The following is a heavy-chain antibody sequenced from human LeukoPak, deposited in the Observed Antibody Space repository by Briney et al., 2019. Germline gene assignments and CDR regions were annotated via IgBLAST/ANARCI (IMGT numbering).Heavy chain of an antibody. D-gene: IGHD4-17*01. Sequence: PSGPLSSTCLASGASSRIYTGGGFRRPPGRGLEWIGYIYYSGSTNYNPSLKSRVTISVDTSKNQFSLKLSSVTAADTAVYYCARNYGDYVDYWGQGTLVTVSS. V-gene: IGHV4-59*13. CDR3: ARNYGDYVDY. J-gene: IGHJ4*02. CDR2: IYYSGST. CDR1: GASSRIYT.